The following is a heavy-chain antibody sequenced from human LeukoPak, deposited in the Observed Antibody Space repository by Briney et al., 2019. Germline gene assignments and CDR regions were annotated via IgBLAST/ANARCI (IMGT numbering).Heavy chain of an antibody. V-gene: IGHV3-74*03. J-gene: IGHJ4*02. CDR1: GFTFISSW. D-gene: IGHD2-2*01. CDR3: VRSRFTTSSFDY. Sequence: GVLRLSCAASGFTFISSWMQWFPKAPGQGLVGVSRINSDESVTTYTNSVKGRFTISRDNAKNTLYLQMNSLRAEDTAMYYCVRSRFTTSSFDYWGQGTLVTVSS. CDR2: INSDESVT.